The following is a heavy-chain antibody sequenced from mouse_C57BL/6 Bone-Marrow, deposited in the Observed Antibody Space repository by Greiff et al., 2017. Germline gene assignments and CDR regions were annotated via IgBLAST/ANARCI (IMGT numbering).Heavy chain of an antibody. CDR3: ASGTGKVFAY. J-gene: IGHJ3*01. V-gene: IGHV2-6*01. D-gene: IGHD4-1*01. Sequence: QVQLKESGPGLVAPSQSLSITCTVSGFSLTSYGVDWVRQSPGKGLEWLGVIWGVGSTNYNSALKSRLSISKDNSKSQVFLKMNSRQTDDTAMYYCASGTGKVFAYWGQGTLVTVSA. CDR1: GFSLTSYG. CDR2: IWGVGST.